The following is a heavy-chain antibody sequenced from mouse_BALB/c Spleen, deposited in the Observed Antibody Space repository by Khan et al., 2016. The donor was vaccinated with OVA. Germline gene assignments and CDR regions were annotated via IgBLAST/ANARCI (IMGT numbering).Heavy chain of an antibody. D-gene: IGHD1-2*01. CDR1: GYTFTDYY. J-gene: IGHJ3*01. V-gene: IGHV1-77*01. Sequence: QVQLKQSGAELARPGASVKLSCKASGYTFTDYYINWVKQRTGQGLEWIGEISPGSGDTYYNDKFKGKATLTADKYSSTVYMQLSSLTDEASAVYFCAIRNYFGYTFAYWGQGTLVTVSA. CDR2: ISPGSGDT. CDR3: AIRNYFGYTFAY.